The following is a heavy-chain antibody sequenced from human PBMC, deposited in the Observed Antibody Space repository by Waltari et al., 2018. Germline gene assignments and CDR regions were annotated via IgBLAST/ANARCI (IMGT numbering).Heavy chain of an antibody. V-gene: IGHV4-34*01. CDR2: INHSGST. CDR3: ARLGIAARPGYYYYGMDV. Sequence: QVQLQQWGAGLLKPSETLSLTCAVYGGSFSGYYWSWIRQPPGKGLEWIGEINHSGSTNYNPSLKSRVTISVDTSKNQFSLKRSSVTAADTAVYYCARLGIAARPGYYYYGMDVWGQGTTVTVSS. J-gene: IGHJ6*02. CDR1: GGSFSGYY. D-gene: IGHD6-6*01.